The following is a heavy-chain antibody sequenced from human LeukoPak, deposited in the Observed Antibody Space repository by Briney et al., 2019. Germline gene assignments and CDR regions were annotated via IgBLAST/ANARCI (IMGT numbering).Heavy chain of an antibody. CDR1: GGSISSYY. J-gene: IGHJ6*03. CDR2: IYYSGST. CDR3: ARGTRIAAAGRLHYYYYMDV. V-gene: IGHV4-59*12. Sequence: SETLSLTCTVSGGSISSYYWSWIRQPPGKGLEWIGYIYYSGSTNYNPSLKSRVTISVDTSKNQFSLKLSSVTAADTAVYYCARGTRIAAAGRLHYYYYMDVWGKGTTVTVSS. D-gene: IGHD6-13*01.